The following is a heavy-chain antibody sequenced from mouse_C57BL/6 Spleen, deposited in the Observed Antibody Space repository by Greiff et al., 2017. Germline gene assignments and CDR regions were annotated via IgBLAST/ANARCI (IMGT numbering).Heavy chain of an antibody. CDR3: TRDRTYYDYDCLGY. V-gene: IGHV5-9-1*02. CDR1: GFTFSSYA. J-gene: IGHJ3*01. Sequence: DVKLVESGEGLVKPGGSLKLSCAASGFTFSSYAMSWVRQTPEKRLEWVAYISSGGDYIYYADTVKGRFPISRDNARNTLYLQMSSLKSEDTAMYYCTRDRTYYDYDCLGYWGQGTLVTVSA. CDR2: ISSGGDYI. D-gene: IGHD2-4*01.